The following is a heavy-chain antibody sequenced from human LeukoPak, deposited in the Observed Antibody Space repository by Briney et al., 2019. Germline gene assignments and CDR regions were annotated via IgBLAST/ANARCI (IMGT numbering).Heavy chain of an antibody. CDR2: TYYRSKWYN. CDR3: ARGLRLYYDILTGYRGFDY. Sequence: SQTLSLTCAISGDSVSSNSAAWNWIRQSPSRGLEWLGRTYYRSKWYNDYAVSVKSRITINPDTSKNQFSLQLNSVTPEDTAVYYCARGLRLYYDILTGYRGFDYWGQGTLVTVSS. D-gene: IGHD3-9*01. V-gene: IGHV6-1*01. J-gene: IGHJ4*02. CDR1: GDSVSSNSAA.